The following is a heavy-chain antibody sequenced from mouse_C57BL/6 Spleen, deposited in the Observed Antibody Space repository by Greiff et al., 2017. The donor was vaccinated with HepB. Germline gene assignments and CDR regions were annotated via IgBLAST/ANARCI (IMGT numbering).Heavy chain of an antibody. J-gene: IGHJ2*01. D-gene: IGHD2-10*02. V-gene: IGHV1-55*01. CDR2: VYPGSGST. CDR1: GYTFTSYW. Sequence: QVQLQQPGAELVKPGASVKMSCKASGYTFTSYWITWVKQRPGQGLEWIGDVYPGSGSTNYNEKFKRKATLTVDTASSTAYMQLSSLTSEDSAVYYCARVWTQFAYWGKGTTLTVSS. CDR3: ARVWTQFAY.